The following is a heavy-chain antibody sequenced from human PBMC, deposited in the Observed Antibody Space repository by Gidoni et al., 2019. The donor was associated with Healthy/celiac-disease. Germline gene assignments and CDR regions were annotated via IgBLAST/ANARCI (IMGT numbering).Heavy chain of an antibody. CDR2: ISSSSSYT. Sequence: QVQLVEAGGGLVKPGGSLRLACAASGFTFIDYYMSWIRQAPGKGLEWVSYISSSSSYTNDADSVKGRFTISRDNAKNSLYLQMNSLRAEDTAVYYCARVGGHNWFDPWGQGTLVTVSS. CDR1: GFTFIDYY. CDR3: ARVGGHNWFDP. J-gene: IGHJ5*02. V-gene: IGHV3-11*05.